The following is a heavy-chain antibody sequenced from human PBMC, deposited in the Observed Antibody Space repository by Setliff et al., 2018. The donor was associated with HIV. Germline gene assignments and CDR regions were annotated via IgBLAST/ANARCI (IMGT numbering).Heavy chain of an antibody. CDR3: TKDGLAAGARAFDI. J-gene: IGHJ3*02. V-gene: IGHV1-18*01. D-gene: IGHD6-13*01. CDR1: GYTFSSYG. Sequence: ASVQVSCKASGYTFSSYGISWVRQAPGQGLQWVGWISGYNGNTHYAQNVQVRVTMTTDTSTNTAYMDLRSLRSDDTAVYYCTKDGLAAGARAFDIWGQGTMVTVSS. CDR2: ISGYNGNT.